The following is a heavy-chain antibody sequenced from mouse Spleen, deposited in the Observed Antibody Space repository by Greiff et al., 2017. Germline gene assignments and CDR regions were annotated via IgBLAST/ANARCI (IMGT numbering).Heavy chain of an antibody. V-gene: IGHV1-76*01. J-gene: IGHJ2*01. Sequence: QVQLQQSGAELVRPGASVKLSCKASGYTFTDYYINWVKQRPGQGLEWIARIYPGSGNTYYNEKFKGKATLTAEKSSSTAYMQLSSLTSEDSAVYFCAREGLVWFYYFDYWGQGTTLTVSS. CDR1: GYTFTDYY. CDR3: AREGLVWFYYFDY. CDR2: IYPGSGNT. D-gene: IGHD2-10*02.